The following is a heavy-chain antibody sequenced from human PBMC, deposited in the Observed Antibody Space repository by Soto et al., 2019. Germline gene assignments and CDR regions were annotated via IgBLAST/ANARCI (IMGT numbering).Heavy chain of an antibody. J-gene: IGHJ5*01. CDR1: GGSFSDTY. Sequence: SETLSLTCAVYGGSFSDTYWNWFRQPPGKGLEWIGEINHNTNTIYNPSLTSRVTISVDTSKNHFSLKLTSVTAADTAVYYCARGVGLFRGSFDSWGQGSLVTVAS. V-gene: IGHV4-34*01. D-gene: IGHD2-15*01. CDR2: INHNTNT. CDR3: ARGVGLFRGSFDS.